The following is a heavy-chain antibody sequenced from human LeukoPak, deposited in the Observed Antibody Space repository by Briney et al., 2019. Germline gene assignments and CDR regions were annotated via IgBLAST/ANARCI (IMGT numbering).Heavy chain of an antibody. CDR3: DRVEEGATAIQAILY. Sequence: GESLKISCKGSGYSFTSYWIGWVRQMPGKGLEWMGIIYPGDSDTSYSPSFQGQVTISADKSISTAYLQWSSLKASDTAMYYCDRVEEGATAIQAILYWGQGTLVTVSS. CDR2: IYPGDSDT. V-gene: IGHV5-51*01. J-gene: IGHJ4*02. CDR1: GYSFTSYW. D-gene: IGHD2-2*02.